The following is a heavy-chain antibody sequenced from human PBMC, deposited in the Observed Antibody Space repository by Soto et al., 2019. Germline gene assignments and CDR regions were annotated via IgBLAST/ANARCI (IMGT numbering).Heavy chain of an antibody. D-gene: IGHD2-2*01. CDR3: ARDMRGYCSSTSCSSRPYFDY. V-gene: IGHV1-69*04. CDR1: GDTFSSYT. J-gene: IGHJ4*02. CDR2: IIPILGIA. Sequence: SVKVSCKASGDTFSSYTISWVRQAPGQGLEWMGRIIPILGIANYAQKFQGRVTITADKSASTAYMELSSLRSEDTAVYYCARDMRGYCSSTSCSSRPYFDYWGQGTLVTVSS.